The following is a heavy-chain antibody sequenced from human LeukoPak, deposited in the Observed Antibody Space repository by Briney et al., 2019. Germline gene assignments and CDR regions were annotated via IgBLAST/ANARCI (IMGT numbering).Heavy chain of an antibody. Sequence: GGSLRISCAASGFSFSSYPISWVRQAPGKGLVWISTVSGDGTATYYEDSVKGRFTISRDNSKNTLYLQMNSLRADDTATYFCAKGHRLCLIGNCNSQIDSWGHGTLVTVPS. J-gene: IGHJ5*01. CDR1: GFSFSSYP. V-gene: IGHV3-23*01. CDR2: VSGDGTAT. D-gene: IGHD2-15*01. CDR3: AKGHRLCLIGNCNSQIDS.